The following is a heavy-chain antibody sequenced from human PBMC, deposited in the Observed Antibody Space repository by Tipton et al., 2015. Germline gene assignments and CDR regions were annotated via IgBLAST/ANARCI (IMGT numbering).Heavy chain of an antibody. CDR3: ARHRGLGSSSGGYYYGMDV. CDR2: IYDSGST. D-gene: IGHD3-16*01. CDR1: GGSISSSSYY. J-gene: IGHJ6*02. V-gene: IGHV4-39*01. Sequence: TLSLTCTVSGGSISSSSYYWGWIRQPPGKGLEWIGSIYDSGSTYYNPSLKSRVTISLDTSKNQFSLSLSSVTAADTAVYYCARHRGLGSSSGGYYYGMDVWGQGTTVTVSS.